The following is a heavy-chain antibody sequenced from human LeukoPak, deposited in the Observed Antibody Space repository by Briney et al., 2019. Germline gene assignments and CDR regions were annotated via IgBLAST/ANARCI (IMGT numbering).Heavy chain of an antibody. CDR3: ARDGEVLRYFDWLLLTQYYFDY. CDR2: INSDSGGT. V-gene: IGHV1-2*02. CDR1: GYTFTGDF. J-gene: IGHJ4*02. Sequence: GASVKVSCKASGYTFTGDFIHWVRQAPGQGLEWMGWINSDSGGTNYARKFQGRVTMTRDTSISTAYMELSRLRSDDTAVYYCARDGEVLRYFDWLLLTQYYFDYWGQGTLVTVSS. D-gene: IGHD3-9*01.